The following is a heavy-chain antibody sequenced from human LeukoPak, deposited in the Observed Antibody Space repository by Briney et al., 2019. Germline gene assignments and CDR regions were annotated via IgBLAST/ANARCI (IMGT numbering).Heavy chain of an antibody. Sequence: SETLSLTCTVSGYSISSGYYWGWIRQPPGKGLEWIGSIYHSGSTYYNPSLKSRVTISVDTSKNQFSLKLSSVTAADTAVYYCARGLRYFDWLPRDWGQGTLVTVSS. D-gene: IGHD3-9*01. J-gene: IGHJ4*02. V-gene: IGHV4-38-2*02. CDR1: GYSISSGYY. CDR2: IYHSGST. CDR3: ARGLRYFDWLPRD.